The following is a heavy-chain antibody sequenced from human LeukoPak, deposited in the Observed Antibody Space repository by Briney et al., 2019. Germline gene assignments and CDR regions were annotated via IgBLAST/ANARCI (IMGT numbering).Heavy chain of an antibody. CDR1: ENTFTDYD. V-gene: IGHV1-8*03. CDR2: MNFNSRKT. D-gene: IGHD3-16*01. Sequence: ASVKVSCKTSENTFTDYDINWVRQATGQGLEWMGWMNFNSRKTGYVQRFQGRVTITRNTSISTAYMELSSLRSEDTAVYYCARVRYDYVWGSPPAFDLWGQGTMVTVSS. CDR3: ARVRYDYVWGSPPAFDL. J-gene: IGHJ3*01.